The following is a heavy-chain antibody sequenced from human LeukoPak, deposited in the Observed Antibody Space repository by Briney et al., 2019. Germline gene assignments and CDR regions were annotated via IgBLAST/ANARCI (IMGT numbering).Heavy chain of an antibody. CDR3: ARLVSGLSGSYRGYYFDY. CDR1: GFTFDDYG. D-gene: IGHD3-10*01. J-gene: IGHJ4*02. V-gene: IGHV3-20*04. Sequence: GGSLRLSCAASGFTFDDYGMSWVRQAPGKGLEWVSGINWNGGSTGYADSVKGRFTISRDNAKNSLYLQMNSLRAEDTALYYCARLVSGLSGSYRGYYFDYWGQGTLVTVSS. CDR2: INWNGGST.